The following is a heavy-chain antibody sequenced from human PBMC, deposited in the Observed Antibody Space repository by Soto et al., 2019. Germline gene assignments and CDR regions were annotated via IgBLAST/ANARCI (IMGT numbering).Heavy chain of an antibody. D-gene: IGHD2-21*02. V-gene: IGHV4-38-2*01. J-gene: IGHJ3*02. CDR2: ISHSGST. CDR1: GYSISTGYS. Sequence: PSETLSLTCAVSGYSISTGYSWDWIRQPPGKGLEWIGTISHSGSTNYNPSLKSRLTMSLDTSKNQFSLKLRSVTAADTAVNYCARESSGGNFDFDIWGQGTMVTVSS. CDR3: ARESSGGNFDFDI.